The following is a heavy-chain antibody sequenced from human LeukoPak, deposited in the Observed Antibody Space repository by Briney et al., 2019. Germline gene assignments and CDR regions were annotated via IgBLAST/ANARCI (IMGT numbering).Heavy chain of an antibody. CDR2: INHSGST. D-gene: IGHD3-10*01. V-gene: IGHV4-34*01. CDR3: ARVKRGSVVRGVLYYYMDV. CDR1: GGSFSGYY. J-gene: IGHJ6*03. Sequence: PSETLSLTCAVYGGSFSGYYWSWIRQPPGKGLEWIGEINHSGSTNYNPSLKSRVTISVDTSKNQFSLKLSSVTAADTAVYYCARVKRGSVVRGVLYYYMDVWGKGTTVTVSS.